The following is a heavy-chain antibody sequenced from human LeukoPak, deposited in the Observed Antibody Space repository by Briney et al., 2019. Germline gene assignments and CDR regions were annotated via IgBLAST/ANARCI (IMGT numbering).Heavy chain of an antibody. V-gene: IGHV3-33*01. CDR2: IWYDGSNK. CDR3: ARDPGYYDSSGYCDY. J-gene: IGHJ4*02. CDR1: GFTFSSYD. D-gene: IGHD3-22*01. Sequence: GGSLRLSCAASGFTFSSYDMHWVRQAPGKGLEWVAVIWYDGSNKYYADSVKGRFTISRDNSKNTLYLQMNSLRAEDTAVYYCARDPGYYDSSGYCDYWGQGTLVTVSS.